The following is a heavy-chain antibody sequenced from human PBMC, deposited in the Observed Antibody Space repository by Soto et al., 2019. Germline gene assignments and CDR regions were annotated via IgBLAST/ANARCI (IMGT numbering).Heavy chain of an antibody. V-gene: IGHV1-46*01. J-gene: IGHJ6*02. CDR3: AREESSNYYGMDV. CDR1: GYTFTSYY. D-gene: IGHD6-13*01. CDR2: INPSGGST. Sequence: ASVQVSCKASGYTFTSYYMHWVRQAPGQGLEWMGIINPSGGSTSYAQKFQGRVTMTRDTSTSTVYMELSSLRSEDTAVYYCAREESSNYYGMDVWGQGTTVTVSS.